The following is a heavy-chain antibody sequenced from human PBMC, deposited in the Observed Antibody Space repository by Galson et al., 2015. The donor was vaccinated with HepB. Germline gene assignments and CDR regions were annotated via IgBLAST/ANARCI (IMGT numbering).Heavy chain of an antibody. Sequence: SLRLSCAASGFIFSNYWMSWVRQTPGKGLEWAAHMNEDGSDKYYVDSVEGRFAISRDNAQNAQYLQMNGLRAEDTAIYYCVTWSQTENYWGQGTLVTVSS. J-gene: IGHJ4*02. CDR3: VTWSQTENY. CDR1: GFIFSNYW. V-gene: IGHV3-7*03. CDR2: MNEDGSDK.